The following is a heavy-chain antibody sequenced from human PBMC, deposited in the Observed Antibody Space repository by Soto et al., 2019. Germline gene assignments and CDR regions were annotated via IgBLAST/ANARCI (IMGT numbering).Heavy chain of an antibody. CDR2: IRSRANNYAT. D-gene: IGHD3-10*01. Sequence: EVQLVESGGGLVQPGESLKLSCAASGFIFSDSAIHWVRQASGKGLEWVGRIRSRANNYATSSAASLKGRFKFFRDDSNNTAYLQMTTLKTEDTAVYYCARRLRAPIGDYYYHGMDVWGQGTTVTVSS. J-gene: IGHJ6*02. CDR3: ARRLRAPIGDYYYHGMDV. CDR1: GFIFSDSA. V-gene: IGHV3-73*02.